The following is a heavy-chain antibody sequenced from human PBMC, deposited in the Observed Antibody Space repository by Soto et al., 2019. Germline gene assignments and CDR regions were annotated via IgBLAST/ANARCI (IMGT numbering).Heavy chain of an antibody. Sequence: EVQLVESGGGLVQPGGSLRLSCAASGFTVSSNYMSWVRQAPGKGLEWVSVIYSGGTTYHADSVKGRFSITRDNSKNTLYLQMNSLRDEDTAVYYCARGLSSSWYAPVDYWGQGTLVTVSS. D-gene: IGHD6-13*01. CDR1: GFTVSSNY. J-gene: IGHJ4*02. V-gene: IGHV3-66*01. CDR3: ARGLSSSWYAPVDY. CDR2: IYSGGTT.